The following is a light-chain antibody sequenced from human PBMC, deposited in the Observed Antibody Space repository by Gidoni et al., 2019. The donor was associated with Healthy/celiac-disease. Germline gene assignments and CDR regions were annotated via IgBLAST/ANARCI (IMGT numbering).Light chain of an antibody. V-gene: IGKV4-1*01. Sequence: DIVMTQSPDSLAVSLGERATINCKSSQRVLYSSNNKNYLAWYQQKPGQPPKLLIYWASTRESGVPDRFSGSGSGTDFTLTISSLQAEEVAVYYCQQDYSTPPTFGQGTKLEIK. CDR1: QRVLYSSNNKNY. CDR3: QQDYSTPPT. J-gene: IGKJ2*01. CDR2: WAS.